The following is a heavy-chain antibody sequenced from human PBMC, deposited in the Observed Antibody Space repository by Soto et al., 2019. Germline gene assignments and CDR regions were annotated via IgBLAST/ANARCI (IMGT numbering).Heavy chain of an antibody. J-gene: IGHJ4*02. V-gene: IGHV1-18*01. CDR2: ISAYNGNT. Sequence: ASVKVSCKASGYTFTSYGISWVRQAPGQGLEWMGWISAYNGNTNYAQKLKGRVTMTTDTTTSTAYMELRSLRSDDTAVYYCARVSSDYYDSSGYWFYFDYWGQGTLVTVSS. CDR3: ARVSSDYYDSSGYWFYFDY. CDR1: GYTFTSYG. D-gene: IGHD3-22*01.